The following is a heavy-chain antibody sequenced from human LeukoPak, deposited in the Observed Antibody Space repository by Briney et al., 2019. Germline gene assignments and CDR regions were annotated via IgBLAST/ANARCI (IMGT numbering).Heavy chain of an antibody. CDR2: IIPIFGTA. D-gene: IGHD3-22*01. Sequence: ASVKVSCKASGGTFSSYAISWVRQAPGQGLEWMGRIIPIFGTANYAQKFQGRVTITTDESTSTAYMELGSLRSEDTAVYYCASCVYDSSGYYLNWFDPWGQGTLVTVSS. CDR3: ASCVYDSSGYYLNWFDP. J-gene: IGHJ5*02. V-gene: IGHV1-69*05. CDR1: GGTFSSYA.